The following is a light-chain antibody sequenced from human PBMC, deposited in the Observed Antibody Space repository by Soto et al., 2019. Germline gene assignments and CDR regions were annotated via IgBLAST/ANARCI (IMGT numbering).Light chain of an antibody. J-gene: IGKJ2*01. V-gene: IGKV4-1*01. CDR3: PEYYFTPFT. CDR1: RSLLYIPNNKIY. CDR2: WAS. Sequence: DIGMIQSPESLAVSLGERASINCKSSRSLLYIPNNKIYLAWYQQKPGQPPQLLIHWASTLESGVPDRFSGSGSGTDYTLTITNLQAEDVAVYDYPEYYFTPFTFGQGTKLEIK.